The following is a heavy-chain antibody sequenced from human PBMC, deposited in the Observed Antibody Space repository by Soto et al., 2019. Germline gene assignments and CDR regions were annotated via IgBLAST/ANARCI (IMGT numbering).Heavy chain of an antibody. D-gene: IGHD3-9*01. Sequence: GGSLRLSCAASGFTFRTYAMSWFRQAPGKGLEWVSGLSGNGGGKYYADSVKGRFTISRDNSKNTLYLQMNSLRAEDTAVYYCAKHLEFNYDILTGYYTADYYYYMDVWGKGTTVTVSS. CDR2: LSGNGGGK. CDR1: GFTFRTYA. J-gene: IGHJ6*03. CDR3: AKHLEFNYDILTGYYTADYYYYMDV. V-gene: IGHV3-23*01.